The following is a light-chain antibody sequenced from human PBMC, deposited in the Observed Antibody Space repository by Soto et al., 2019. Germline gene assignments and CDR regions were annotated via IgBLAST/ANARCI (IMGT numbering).Light chain of an antibody. CDR3: QKFNSYPPT. Sequence: ALQLTQSPSSLSASVGDRVTITCRASQGISSALAWYQQKPGKAPKLLIYDASSLESGVPSRFSGSGSGTDFTLTISSLQPEDFATYYCQKFNSYPPTFGQGTRLEI. V-gene: IGKV1-13*02. J-gene: IGKJ5*01. CDR1: QGISSA. CDR2: DAS.